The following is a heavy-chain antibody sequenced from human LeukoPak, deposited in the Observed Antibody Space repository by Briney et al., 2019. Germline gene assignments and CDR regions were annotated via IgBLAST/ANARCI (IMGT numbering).Heavy chain of an antibody. CDR2: ISSSSSYI. J-gene: IGHJ3*02. Sequence: KPGGSLRLSCAASGFTFSSYSMNWVSQAPGKGLEWVSSISSSSSYIYYADSVKGRFTISRDNAKNSLYLQMNSLRAEDTAVYYCARAYSSSWHDAFDIWGQGTMVTVSS. CDR1: GFTFSSYS. D-gene: IGHD6-13*01. CDR3: ARAYSSSWHDAFDI. V-gene: IGHV3-21*01.